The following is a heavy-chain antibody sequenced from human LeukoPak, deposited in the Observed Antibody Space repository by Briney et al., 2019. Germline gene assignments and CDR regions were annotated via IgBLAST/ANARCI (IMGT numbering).Heavy chain of an antibody. CDR3: ARDYYESGSYGGISFDY. J-gene: IGHJ4*02. CDR1: GFTFSDYY. Sequence: GGSLRLSCAASGFTFSDYYMNWIRQAPGKGLEWVSYISSSGNTIYDADSVKGRFTISRDNAKNSLYLQMNSLRVEDTAVYYCARDYYESGSYGGISFDYWGQGTLVTVSS. CDR2: ISSSGNTI. D-gene: IGHD3-10*01. V-gene: IGHV3-11*01.